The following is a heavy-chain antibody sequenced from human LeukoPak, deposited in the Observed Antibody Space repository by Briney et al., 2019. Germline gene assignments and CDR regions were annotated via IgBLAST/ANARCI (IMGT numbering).Heavy chain of an antibody. Sequence: GRSLRLSCAASGFTFSSYGMHWVRQAPGKGLEWVAVIWSDGSNKYCADSVKGRFTISRDNSKNTLYLQMNSLRAEDTAVYYCAAAVGAHFDYWGQGTLVTVSS. D-gene: IGHD1-26*01. V-gene: IGHV3-33*01. CDR3: AAAVGAHFDY. CDR1: GFTFSSYG. CDR2: IWSDGSNK. J-gene: IGHJ4*02.